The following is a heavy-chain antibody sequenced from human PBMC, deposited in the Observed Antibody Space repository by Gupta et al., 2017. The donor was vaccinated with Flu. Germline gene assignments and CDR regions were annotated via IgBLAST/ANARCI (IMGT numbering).Heavy chain of an antibody. J-gene: IGHJ6*02. D-gene: IGHD5-12*01. CDR3: ARDPAYSGSDYVRYYYYGMDV. V-gene: IGHV3-33*01. CDR2: IWYDGSNK. CDR1: GFNSRTFA. Sequence: QVQLVESGGGVVQPGRSLRLSCAASGFNSRTFAMLWVRQAPGKGLEWVAVIWYDGSNKYYADSVKGRFTISRDNSKNTLYLQMNSLRAEDTAVYYCARDPAYSGSDYVRYYYYGMDVWGQGTTVTVSS.